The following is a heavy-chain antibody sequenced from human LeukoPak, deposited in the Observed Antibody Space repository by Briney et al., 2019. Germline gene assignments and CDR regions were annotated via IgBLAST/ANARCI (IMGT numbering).Heavy chain of an antibody. CDR3: ARDDYLDY. V-gene: IGHV3-7*05. Sequence: GGSLRLSCAASGFTFSGYWMAWVRQAPGRRLEWVAHIKQDGSEKNYVDPVKGRFTISRDNAKNSVYLQMNSLRAEDTAVYYCARDDYLDYWGQGTLVTVSS. CDR1: GFTFSGYW. CDR2: IKQDGSEK. J-gene: IGHJ4*02. D-gene: IGHD3-16*01.